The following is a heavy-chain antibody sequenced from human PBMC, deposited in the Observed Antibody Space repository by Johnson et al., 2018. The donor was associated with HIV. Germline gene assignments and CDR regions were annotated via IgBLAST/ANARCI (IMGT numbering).Heavy chain of an antibody. CDR2: ISWNSGSI. J-gene: IGHJ3*02. Sequence: VQLVESGGGLVQPGRSLRLSCAASGFTFDDYAMHWVRQAPGKVLEWVSGISWNSGSIGYADSVKGRFTISRDNAKNSLYLQMNSLRAEDTALYYCAKDHAAAEGSEGAFDIWGQGTMVTVYS. CDR3: AKDHAAAEGSEGAFDI. CDR1: GFTFDDYA. V-gene: IGHV3-9*01. D-gene: IGHD6-13*01.